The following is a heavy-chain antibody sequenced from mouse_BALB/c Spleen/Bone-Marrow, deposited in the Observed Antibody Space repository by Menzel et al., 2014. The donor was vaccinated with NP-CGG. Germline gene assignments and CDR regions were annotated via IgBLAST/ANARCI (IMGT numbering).Heavy chain of an antibody. J-gene: IGHJ2*01. CDR2: ISSGGSYT. CDR1: GFTFSYYA. V-gene: IGHV5-9-4*01. Sequence: EVQLVESGGGLVKPGGSLKLSCAASGFTFSYYAMSWVRQSPETSLEWVAEISSGGSYTYYPGTVTGRFTITRDNAKNTLYLEMSSLGSEDTAMYNCARDSADYFDYWGQGTTLTVSS. CDR3: ARDSADYFDY.